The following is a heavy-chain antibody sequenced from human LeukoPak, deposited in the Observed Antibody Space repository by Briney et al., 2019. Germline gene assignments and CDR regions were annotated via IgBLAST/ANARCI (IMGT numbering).Heavy chain of an antibody. CDR1: GGSISSYY. J-gene: IGHJ4*02. CDR3: ARETYRRNYSPYYFDY. CDR2: IYYTGST. Sequence: SETLSLTCTVSGGSISSYYWSWIRQPPGKGLEWIGYIYYTGSTNYNPSLKSRVTISVDTSKNQFSLKLSSVTAADTAVYYCARETYRRNYSPYYFDYWGQGTLVTVSS. V-gene: IGHV4-59*01. D-gene: IGHD4-11*01.